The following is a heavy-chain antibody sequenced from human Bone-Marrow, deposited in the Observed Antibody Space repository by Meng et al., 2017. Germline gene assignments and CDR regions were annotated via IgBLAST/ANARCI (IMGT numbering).Heavy chain of an antibody. J-gene: IGHJ6*02. V-gene: IGHV1-18*01. Sequence: ASVKVSCKASGYTFTSYGISWVRQAPGQGLEWMGWISAYNGNTNYAQKLQGRVTMTTDTSTSTAYMELRSLRSDDTAVYYCARDFPLESTHRKSYYYYYGVDVWGQGTTVTVSS. CDR3: ARDFPLESTHRKSYYYYYGVDV. CDR2: ISAYNGNT. CDR1: GYTFTSYG.